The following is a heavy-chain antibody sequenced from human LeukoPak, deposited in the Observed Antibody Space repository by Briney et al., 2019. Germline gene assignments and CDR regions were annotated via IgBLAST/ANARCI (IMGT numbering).Heavy chain of an antibody. CDR2: INPSASST. CDR3: ARDPSERPTVTALDY. Sequence: ASVKVSCKASGYTLTSYYMHWVRQAPGQGLEWMGIINPSASSTSYAQKFQGRVTMTRDTSTSTVYMELSSLRSEDTAVYYCARDPSERPTVTALDYWGQGTLVTVSS. D-gene: IGHD2-21*02. V-gene: IGHV1-46*01. J-gene: IGHJ4*02. CDR1: GYTLTSYY.